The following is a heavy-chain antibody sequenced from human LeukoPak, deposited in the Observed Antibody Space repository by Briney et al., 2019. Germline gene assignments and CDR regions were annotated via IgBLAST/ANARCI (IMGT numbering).Heavy chain of an antibody. CDR3: ARQRSPPYGYFDL. V-gene: IGHV4-30-4*01. CDR1: GGSISSGDYY. J-gene: IGHJ2*01. CDR2: IYYSGST. Sequence: SQTLSLTCTVSGGSISSGDYYWSWIRQPPGKGLEWIGYIYYSGSTYYNPSLKSRVTISVDTSKNQFSLKLSSVTAADTAVYYCARQRSPPYGYFDLWGRGTLVTVSS.